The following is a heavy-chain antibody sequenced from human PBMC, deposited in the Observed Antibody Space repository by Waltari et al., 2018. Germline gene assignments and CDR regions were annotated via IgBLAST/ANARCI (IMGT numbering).Heavy chain of an antibody. CDR3: ARRGRGEEGRWFDP. V-gene: IGHV5-51*01. D-gene: IGHD2-15*01. Sequence: EVQLEQSGAEVKEPGESLKISCKGSGYTFSSQWIAWVRQMPGQGLEWMGIIYPGESDSRYSPSFQGQVTISADKSISTAYLQWRSLKASVTGIYYCARRGRGEEGRWFDPWGQGTMVTVSS. J-gene: IGHJ5*02. CDR1: GYTFSSQW. CDR2: IYPGESDS.